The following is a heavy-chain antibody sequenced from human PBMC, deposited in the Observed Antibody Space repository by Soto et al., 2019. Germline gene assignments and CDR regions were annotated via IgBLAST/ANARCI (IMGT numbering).Heavy chain of an antibody. CDR1: GYTFTNFG. V-gene: IGHV1-18*04. Sequence: QVQLVQSGNEVKKPGASVKVSCKASGYTFTNFGISWMRQAPGQGPEWMGWISTSDGNTNYGQKFHERVTMTTDASTTTAPMELRSLTADDTAVYYWARWACDIRDWYSGTFDLWGQGTLVTVSA. J-gene: IGHJ3*01. D-gene: IGHD3-9*01. CDR3: ARWACDIRDWYSGTFDL. CDR2: ISTSDGNT.